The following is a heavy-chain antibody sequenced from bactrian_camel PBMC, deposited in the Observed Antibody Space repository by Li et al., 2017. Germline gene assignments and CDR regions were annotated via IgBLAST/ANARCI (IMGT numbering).Heavy chain of an antibody. CDR2: IDIEGGTT. J-gene: IGHJ6*01. V-gene: IGHV3S1*01. CDR3: AASRFSLSPSLCDGGRQPSFDY. Sequence: SGGGSVQAGGSLRLTCEQSTNTDTSYCMAWFRQAPGKEREGVAAIDIEGGTTYADSVKGRFTISQDNAKNTIYLQMNSLRSQDTAMYYCAASRFSLSPSLCDGGRQPSFDYWGQGTQVTVS. D-gene: IGHD2*01. CDR1: TNTDTSYC.